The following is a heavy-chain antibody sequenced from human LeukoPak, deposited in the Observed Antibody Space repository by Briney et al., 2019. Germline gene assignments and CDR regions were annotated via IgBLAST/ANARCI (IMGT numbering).Heavy chain of an antibody. V-gene: IGHV3-48*04. CDR3: ARDNNWGFDC. J-gene: IGHJ4*02. Sequence: GGSLRLSCAASGFIFSNYSMNWVRQAPGKGLEWISNIRGSRSGLGSGMYYAGSVRGRFTISRDDAKNSLYLQMSSLRAEDTAFYYCARDNNWGFDCWGQGALVTVSS. D-gene: IGHD7-27*01. CDR1: GFIFSNYS. CDR2: IRGSRSGLGSGM.